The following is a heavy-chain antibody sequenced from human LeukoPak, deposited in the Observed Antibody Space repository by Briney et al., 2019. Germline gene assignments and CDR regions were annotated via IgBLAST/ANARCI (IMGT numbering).Heavy chain of an antibody. CDR1: GGTFISYA. CDR3: AGEGVIFDRDYYGMDV. V-gene: IGHV1-69*04. Sequence: ASVKVSSKTSGGTFISYAISGVRQAPGQGLEWMGRIIPILGIANYAQKCQGRVTISADKSTSTAYLELSSLRSEDTAVYYCAGEGVIFDRDYYGMDVWGQGTTVTVSS. D-gene: IGHD3-10*01. CDR2: IIPILGIA. J-gene: IGHJ6*02.